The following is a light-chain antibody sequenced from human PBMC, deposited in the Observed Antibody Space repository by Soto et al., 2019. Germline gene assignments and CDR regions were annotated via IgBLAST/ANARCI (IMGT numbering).Light chain of an antibody. V-gene: IGKV3-11*01. CDR2: DAS. CDR1: QSVSSY. CDR3: QQYDDYPYT. J-gene: IGKJ2*01. Sequence: EIVLTQSRATLSLSPGERATLSCRASQSVSSYLAWYQQKPGQAPRLLIYDASSLKSGVPSRFSGSGSGTDFTLTISSLQPDDFATYYCQQYDDYPYTFGQGTKLEIK.